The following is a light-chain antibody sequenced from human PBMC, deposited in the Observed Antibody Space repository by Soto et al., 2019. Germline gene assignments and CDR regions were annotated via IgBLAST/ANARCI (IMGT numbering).Light chain of an antibody. Sequence: EIVWTQSPATLSLSPGERATLSCRASQSVSSYLAWYQQKPGQAPRLLSYDASNRATGIPARFSGSGSGTDFNLTSSSLEPEDFAVYYCQQRSNWPPLYTFGQGTKLEIK. J-gene: IGKJ2*01. V-gene: IGKV3-11*01. CDR3: QQRSNWPPLYT. CDR2: DAS. CDR1: QSVSSY.